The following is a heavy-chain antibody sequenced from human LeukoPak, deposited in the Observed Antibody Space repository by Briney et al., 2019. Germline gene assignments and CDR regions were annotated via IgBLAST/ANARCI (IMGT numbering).Heavy chain of an antibody. V-gene: IGHV3-9*01. J-gene: IGHJ5*02. CDR2: INWNSGDI. CDR3: AKGVGFEINWFDP. Sequence: PGGSLRLSCAASGFTFHESAMPWVRQAPGKGLEWVSGINWNSGDIGYADSVKGRFTISRDNAKNSLYLRMNSLRAEDTALYYCAKGVGFEINWFDPWGQGIMVTVSS. CDR1: GFTFHESA. D-gene: IGHD3-10*01.